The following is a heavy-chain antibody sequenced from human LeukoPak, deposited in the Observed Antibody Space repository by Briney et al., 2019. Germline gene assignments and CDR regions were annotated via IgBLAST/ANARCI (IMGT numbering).Heavy chain of an antibody. CDR2: IIPIFGTA. V-gene: IGHV1-69*13. CDR1: GGTFISYA. D-gene: IGHD2-8*01. CDR3: AGGGTSRNWFDP. J-gene: IGHJ5*02. Sequence: SVKVSCKASGGTFISYAISWVRQAPGQGLEWMGGIIPIFGTANYAQKFQGRVMITADESTSTAYMELSSLRSEDTAVYYCAGGGTSRNWFDPWGQGTLVTVSS.